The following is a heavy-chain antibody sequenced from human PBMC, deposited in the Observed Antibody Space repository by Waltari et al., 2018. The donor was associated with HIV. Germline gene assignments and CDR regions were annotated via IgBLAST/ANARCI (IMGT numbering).Heavy chain of an antibody. CDR2: IYYSGST. V-gene: IGHV4-39*01. J-gene: IGHJ6*02. Sequence: QLQLQESGPGLVKPSETLSLTCTVSGGSISSSSYYWGWIRQPPGKGLEGIGSIYYSGSTYYNPSLKSRVTISVDTSKNQFSLKLSSVTAADTAVYYCARRIRAATGYSSSSTDYYYYGMDVWGQGTTVTVSS. CDR3: ARRIRAATGYSSSSTDYYYYGMDV. D-gene: IGHD6-13*01. CDR1: GGSISSSSYY.